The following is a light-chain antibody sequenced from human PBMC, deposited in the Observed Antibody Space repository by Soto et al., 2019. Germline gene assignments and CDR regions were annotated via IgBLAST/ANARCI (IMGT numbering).Light chain of an antibody. CDR3: SSYAGSNNLV. V-gene: IGLV2-8*01. CDR1: SSDVGTYKF. J-gene: IGLJ3*02. CDR2: EVT. Sequence: QSALTQPASVSGSLGQSITISCTGSSSDVGTYKFVSWYQQHPGKAPKLMIYEVTKRPSGVPDRFSGSKSGNTASLTVSGLQAEDEANYFCSSYAGSNNLVFGGGTKLTVL.